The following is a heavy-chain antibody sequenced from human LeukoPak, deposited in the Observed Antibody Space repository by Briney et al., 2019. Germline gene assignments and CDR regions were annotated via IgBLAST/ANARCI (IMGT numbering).Heavy chain of an antibody. CDR1: GGTISSSY. CDR3: ARGYFDSSGYSNPFDY. J-gene: IGHJ4*02. Sequence: SETLSLTCSVSGGTISSSYWSWMRQPPGKGLEWIGYIHYRGTTKYNPSLQSRVTISVDTSKNQFSLNLRSVTAADTAVYYCARGYFDSSGYSNPFDYWGQGTLVTVSS. D-gene: IGHD3-22*01. V-gene: IGHV4-59*01. CDR2: IHYRGTT.